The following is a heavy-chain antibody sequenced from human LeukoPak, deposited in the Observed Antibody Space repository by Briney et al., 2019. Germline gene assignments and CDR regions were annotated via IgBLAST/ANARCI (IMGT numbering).Heavy chain of an antibody. CDR2: ISYDGSNK. V-gene: IGHV3-30-3*01. J-gene: IGHJ4*02. Sequence: SGGSLRLSCAASGFTFSSYAMHWVRQAPGKGLEWVAVISYDGSNKYYADSVKGRFTISRDNSKNTLYLQMNSLRAEDTAVYYCAREGIAIDYWGQGTLVTVSS. CDR1: GFTFSSYA. CDR3: AREGIAIDY.